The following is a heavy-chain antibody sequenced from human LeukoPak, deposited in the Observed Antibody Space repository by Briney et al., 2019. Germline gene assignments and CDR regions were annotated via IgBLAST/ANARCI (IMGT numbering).Heavy chain of an antibody. CDR2: ISGSGGGT. J-gene: IGHJ2*01. D-gene: IGHD4-17*01. V-gene: IGHV3-23*01. Sequence: PGGSLRLSCAASGFTFSNLAMGWVRQAPGKGLAWVSGISGSGGGTYYVDSVRGRFTISRDNSKNTLFLDMNNMRADDTAVYFCVKDNYADYASGGVDWYFDLWGRGTLVTVS. CDR3: VKDNYADYASGGVDWYFDL. CDR1: GFTFSNLA.